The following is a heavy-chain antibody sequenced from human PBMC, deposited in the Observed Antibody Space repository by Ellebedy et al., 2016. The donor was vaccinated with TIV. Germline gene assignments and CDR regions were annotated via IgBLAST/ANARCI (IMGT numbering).Heavy chain of an antibody. J-gene: IGHJ5*02. V-gene: IGHV3-33*01. CDR2: IWYDGSNK. CDR1: GFTFSSYG. CDR3: ARGPYSSGWMFDP. Sequence: GESLKISCAASGFTFSSYGMHWVRQAPGKGLEWVAVIWYDGSNKYYADSVKGRFTISRDNSKNTLYLQMNSLRAEDTAVYYCARGPYSSGWMFDPWGQGTLVTVSS. D-gene: IGHD6-19*01.